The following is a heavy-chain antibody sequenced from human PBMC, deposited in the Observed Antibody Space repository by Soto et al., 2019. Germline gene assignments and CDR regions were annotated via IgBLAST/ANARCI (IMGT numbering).Heavy chain of an antibody. V-gene: IGHV6-1*01. CDR2: TYYRSKWYS. J-gene: IGHJ4*02. CDR3: ARDGYSSSYDFDY. CDR1: GDSVSDNSAA. D-gene: IGHD6-6*01. Sequence: SQTLSLTCAISGDSVSDNSAAWNWIRQSPSRGLEWLGRTYYRSKWYSDYAVSVKSRITIKPDTSKNQFSLQLNFVTPEDSAVYYCARDGYSSSYDFDYWGQGILVTSPQ.